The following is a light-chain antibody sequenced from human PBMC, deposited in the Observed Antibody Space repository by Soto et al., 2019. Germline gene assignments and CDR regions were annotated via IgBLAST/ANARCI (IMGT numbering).Light chain of an antibody. J-gene: IGLJ2*01. CDR3: CSYAGSSTSYVV. Sequence: QSALTQPRSVSGSPGQSVTISCTGSSSDVGGYNYVSWYQQHPGEAPKLMIYEGSKRPSGVSNRFSGSKSGNTASLTISGLQAEDEADYYCCSYAGSSTSYVVFGGGTKLTVL. CDR2: EGS. CDR1: SSDVGGYNY. V-gene: IGLV2-23*01.